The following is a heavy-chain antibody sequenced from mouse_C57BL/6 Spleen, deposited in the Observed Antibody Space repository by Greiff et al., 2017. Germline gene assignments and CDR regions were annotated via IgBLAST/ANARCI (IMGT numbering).Heavy chain of an antibody. CDR3: ASPYAMDY. Sequence: QVQLQQSGPGLVQPSQCLSITCTVSGFSLTSYGVHWVRQSPGKGLEWLGVIWSGGSTDYNAAFISRLSISKDNSKIQVIFKMNSLQADDTAISYCASPYAMDYWGQGTSVTVSS. V-gene: IGHV2-2*01. J-gene: IGHJ4*01. CDR1: GFSLTSYG. CDR2: IWSGGST.